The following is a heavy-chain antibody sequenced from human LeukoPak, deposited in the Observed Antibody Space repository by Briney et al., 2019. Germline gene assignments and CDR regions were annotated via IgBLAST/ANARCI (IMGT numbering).Heavy chain of an antibody. CDR2: ISNSGSTI. V-gene: IGHV3-48*03. D-gene: IGHD3-22*01. CDR3: ARHLSYYDSSGYHDAFDI. Sequence: GGSLRLSCAASGFTFSSYEMNWVRQAPGKGLEWVSYISNSGSTIYYADSVKGRFTISRDNAKNSLYLQMTSLRAEDTAVYYCARHLSYYDSSGYHDAFDIWGQGTMVTVSS. J-gene: IGHJ3*02. CDR1: GFTFSSYE.